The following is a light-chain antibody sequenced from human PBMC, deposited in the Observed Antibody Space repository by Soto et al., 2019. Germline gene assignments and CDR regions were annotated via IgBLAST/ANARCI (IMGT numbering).Light chain of an antibody. CDR3: QQYNSYFRT. V-gene: IGKV3-20*01. Sequence: EIVLTQSPGTLSLAPGEGATLSCRASQSVKSSYLAWYQQKPGQAPRLLIFGTSNRATGIPDRFSGSGSGTEFTLTISSLQPDDFATYYCQQYNSYFRTFGQGTKVDIK. CDR1: QSVKSSY. CDR2: GTS. J-gene: IGKJ1*01.